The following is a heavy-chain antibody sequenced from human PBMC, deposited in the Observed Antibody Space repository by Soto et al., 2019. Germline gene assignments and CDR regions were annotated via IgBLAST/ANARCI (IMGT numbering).Heavy chain of an antibody. Sequence: EVQLLESGGGLVQPGGSLRLSCAASGFTFSSYAMSWVCQAPGKGLEWVSAISGSGGSTYYADSVKGRFTISRDNSKNTLYLQMNSLRAEDTAVYYCAKDLIAVVWYGLDYWGQGTLVTVSS. CDR2: ISGSGGST. V-gene: IGHV3-23*01. D-gene: IGHD6-19*01. CDR1: GFTFSSYA. J-gene: IGHJ4*02. CDR3: AKDLIAVVWYGLDY.